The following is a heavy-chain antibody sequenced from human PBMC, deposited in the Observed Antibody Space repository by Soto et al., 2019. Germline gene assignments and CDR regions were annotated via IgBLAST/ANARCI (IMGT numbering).Heavy chain of an antibody. CDR3: ARLNGSCVSTKCHGYYGMDV. J-gene: IGHJ6*02. D-gene: IGHD2-2*03. CDR2: IYDSGST. Sequence: SEILSLTYTVCGGHITNYWSWIRQPPGKGLEWIGYIYDSGSTYYNPSLKSRVTISVDTSKNEFSLRLNSVTAADTAVYYCARLNGSCVSTKCHGYYGMDVWGQGTTVTVSS. V-gene: IGHV4-59*08. CDR1: GGHITNY.